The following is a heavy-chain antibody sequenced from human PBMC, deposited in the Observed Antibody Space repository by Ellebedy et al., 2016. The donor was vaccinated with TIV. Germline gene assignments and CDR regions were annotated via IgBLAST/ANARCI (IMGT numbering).Heavy chain of an antibody. J-gene: IGHJ4*02. D-gene: IGHD3-22*01. CDR2: MNPNRGNT. Sequence: AASVKVSCKASGYTFTSYDINWVRQATGQGLEWMGWMNPNRGNTDYAQKFQGRVTMTRNTSIRTAYMELSRLRSEDTAVYYCVRGFYDTSGYLSAADFWGQGTLVTVSS. CDR1: GYTFTSYD. V-gene: IGHV1-8*01. CDR3: VRGFYDTSGYLSAADF.